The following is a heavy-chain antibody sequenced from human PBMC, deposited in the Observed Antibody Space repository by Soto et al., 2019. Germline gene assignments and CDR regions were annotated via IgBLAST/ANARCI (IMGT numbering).Heavy chain of an antibody. V-gene: IGHV3-23*01. Sequence: PGGSLRLSCAASGFTFSSYAVSWVRQSPGKGLEWVSAIPGSGGSTYYAGSVKGRFTISRDNSKNTLYLQMNNLRVEDTAVYYCAKIGTSSSVSLPLVLLDYWGQGALVTVSS. CDR2: IPGSGGST. CDR3: AKIGTSSSVSLPLVLLDY. D-gene: IGHD6-6*01. J-gene: IGHJ4*02. CDR1: GFTFSSYA.